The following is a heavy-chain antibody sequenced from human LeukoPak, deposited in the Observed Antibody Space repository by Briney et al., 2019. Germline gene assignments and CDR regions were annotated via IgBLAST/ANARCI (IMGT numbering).Heavy chain of an antibody. V-gene: IGHV1-46*01. CDR2: INPSGGST. J-gene: IGHJ4*02. CDR3: ARDPHYYDSSGCPAVYFDY. Sequence: ASVKVSCKASGYTFTSYYMHWVRQAPGQGLEWMGIINPSGGSTSYAQKFQGRVTMTRDTSTSTVYMELSSLRSEDTAVYYCARDPHYYDSSGCPAVYFDYWSQGTLVTVSS. CDR1: GYTFTSYY. D-gene: IGHD3-22*01.